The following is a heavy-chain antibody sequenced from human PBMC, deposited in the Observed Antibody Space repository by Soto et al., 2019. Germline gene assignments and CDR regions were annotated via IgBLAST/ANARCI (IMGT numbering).Heavy chain of an antibody. CDR2: IYADGAK. V-gene: IGHV3-53*02. D-gene: IGHD3-16*01. CDR3: TRDDSILGAHSHV. CDR1: GFTVSSSS. Sequence: EVELVETGGGLIQPGGSLRLSCAASGFTVSSSSMSWVRQAPGKGLEWVSLIYADGAKYYGEYVKGRFTISRTTSKNTLSLKMTRLIANVTAVDYCTRDDSILGAHSHVWGQGTMVTVSS. J-gene: IGHJ6*02.